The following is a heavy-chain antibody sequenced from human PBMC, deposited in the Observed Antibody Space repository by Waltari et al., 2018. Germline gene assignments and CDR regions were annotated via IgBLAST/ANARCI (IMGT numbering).Heavy chain of an antibody. D-gene: IGHD2-2*01. V-gene: IGHV4-38-2*01. J-gene: IGHJ4*02. CDR3: ARQETYCSSTSCYGTFDY. CDR1: GYSISSGSY. CDR2: IYHSGST. Sequence: QVQLQESGPGLVKPSETLSLTCAVSGYSISSGSYWGWIRQPPGKGLEWIGSIYHSGSTYYNPSLKSRVTISVDTSKNQFSLKLSSVTAADTAVYYCARQETYCSSTSCYGTFDYWGQGTLVTVSS.